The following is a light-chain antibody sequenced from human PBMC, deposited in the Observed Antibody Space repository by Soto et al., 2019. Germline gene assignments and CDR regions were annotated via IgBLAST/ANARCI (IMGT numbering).Light chain of an antibody. CDR3: QHRSSWPLT. CDR1: QSVSSL. J-gene: IGKJ4*01. CDR2: DAS. V-gene: IGKV3-11*01. Sequence: EVVMTQSPATLSLSPGERATLSCRASQSVSSLLAWYQQKLGQPPRLLIYDASTRATGTPARFSGSGSGTDFTLSISSLEPEDFAFYFCQHRSSWPLTFGGGTKVDIK.